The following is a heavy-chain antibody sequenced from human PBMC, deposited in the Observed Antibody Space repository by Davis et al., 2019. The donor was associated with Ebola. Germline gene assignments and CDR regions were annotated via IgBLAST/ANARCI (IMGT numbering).Heavy chain of an antibody. D-gene: IGHD6-19*01. CDR3: AKGYGYSSGWYPPLSDY. CDR1: GFTFSSYA. V-gene: IGHV3-23*01. Sequence: PGGSLRLSCAASGFTFSSYAMSWVRQAPGKGLEWVSAISGSGGSTYYADSVKGRFTISRDNSKNTLYLQMNSLRAEDTAVYYCAKGYGYSSGWYPPLSDYWGRGTLVTVSS. CDR2: ISGSGGST. J-gene: IGHJ4*02.